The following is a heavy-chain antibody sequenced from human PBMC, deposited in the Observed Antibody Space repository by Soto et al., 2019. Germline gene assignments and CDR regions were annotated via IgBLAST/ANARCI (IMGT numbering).Heavy chain of an antibody. CDR1: GGTFSSYA. CDR3: ASPLYTVTTTGYYGMDV. D-gene: IGHD4-17*01. CDR2: IIPIFGTA. Sequence: SVKVSCKASGGTFSSYAISWVRQAPGQGLEWMGGIIPIFGTANYAQKFQGRVTITADESTSTAYMELSSLRSEDTAVYHCASPLYTVTTTGYYGMDVWGQGTTVTVSS. J-gene: IGHJ6*02. V-gene: IGHV1-69*13.